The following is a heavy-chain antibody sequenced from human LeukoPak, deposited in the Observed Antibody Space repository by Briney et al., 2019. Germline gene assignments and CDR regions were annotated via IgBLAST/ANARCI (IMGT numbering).Heavy chain of an antibody. CDR2: ISGSGGST. CDR3: AKEHYDSSGYRNYFDY. V-gene: IGHV3-23*01. CDR1: GFTFSSYA. D-gene: IGHD3-22*01. J-gene: IGHJ4*02. Sequence: PGGSLRLSCAASGFTFSSYAMSWVRQAPGKGLEWVSAISGSGGSTYYAGSVKGRFTISRDNSKNTLYLQMNSLRAEDTAVYYCAKEHYDSSGYRNYFDYWGQGTLVTVSS.